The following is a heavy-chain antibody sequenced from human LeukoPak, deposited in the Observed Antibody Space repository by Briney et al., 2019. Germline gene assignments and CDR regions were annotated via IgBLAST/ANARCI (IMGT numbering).Heavy chain of an antibody. V-gene: IGHV4-4*02. J-gene: IGHJ4*02. CDR3: AREVAVAGAGRD. CDR1: GGSISSSNW. Sequence: SETLSLTCAVSGGSISSSNWWSWVRQPPGKGLEWIGEIYHSGSTNYNPSLKSRATISVDKSKNQFSLKLSSVTAADTAVYYCAREVAVAGAGRDWGQGTLVTVSS. CDR2: IYHSGST. D-gene: IGHD6-19*01.